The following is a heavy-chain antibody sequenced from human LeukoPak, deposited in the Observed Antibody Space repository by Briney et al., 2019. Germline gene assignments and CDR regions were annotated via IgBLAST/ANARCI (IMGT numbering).Heavy chain of an antibody. V-gene: IGHV3-21*01. D-gene: IGHD2-2*01. CDR3: ARGLRGHCSSTSCHPNDY. CDR2: ISSSSYI. Sequence: GGSLRLSCAASGFTFSSYSMNWVRQAPGKGLEWVSSISSSSYIYYGDSVKGRFTISRDNAKNSLYLQMNSLRAEDTAVYYCARGLRGHCSSTSCHPNDYWGQGTLVTVSS. CDR1: GFTFSSYS. J-gene: IGHJ4*02.